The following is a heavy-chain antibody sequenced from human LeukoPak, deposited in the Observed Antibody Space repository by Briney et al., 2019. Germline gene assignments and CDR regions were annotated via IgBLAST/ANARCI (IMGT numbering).Heavy chain of an antibody. CDR3: ARVGLDISTHLDF. Sequence: GSLRLSCAASAFTFSSYNMNWIRQPPGKGLEWIGSIYYSGSTYYNPSLKSRVTISVDTSKNQFSLKLNSVTAADTAMYYCARVGLDISTHLDFWGQGTLVTVSS. V-gene: IGHV4-39*07. J-gene: IGHJ4*02. CDR2: IYYSGST. CDR1: AFTFSSYN. D-gene: IGHD2-2*01.